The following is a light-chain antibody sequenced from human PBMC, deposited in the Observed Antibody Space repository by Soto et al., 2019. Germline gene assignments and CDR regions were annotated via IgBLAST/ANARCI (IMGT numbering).Light chain of an antibody. CDR2: TDS. CDR1: SSNIGSNT. V-gene: IGLV1-44*01. Sequence: QSVLTQPPSASGTPGQVGTISCSGSSSNIGSNTVNWYQHLPGTAPKLLIYTDSLRPSGVPGRFTAFKSGTSASLAISGLQSEDEADYYCVAWDDSLNGPLFGGGTKVTVL. J-gene: IGLJ2*01. CDR3: VAWDDSLNGPL.